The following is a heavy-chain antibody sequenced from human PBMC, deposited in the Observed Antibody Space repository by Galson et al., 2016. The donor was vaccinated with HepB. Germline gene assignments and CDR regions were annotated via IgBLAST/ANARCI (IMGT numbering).Heavy chain of an antibody. CDR3: SRDRTTGKIVVVTAFHY. CDR2: ISYDGNNK. V-gene: IGHV3-30-3*01. J-gene: IGHJ4*02. CDR1: GFTFSSYA. D-gene: IGHD2-21*02. Sequence: SLRLSCAASGFTFSSYAMHWVRQAPGKGLEWVAVISYDGNNKHYADSVKGRFTISRDNSKNNLFMQMNSLRPEDTAVYYCSRDRTTGKIVVVTAFHYWGQGTLVTVSS.